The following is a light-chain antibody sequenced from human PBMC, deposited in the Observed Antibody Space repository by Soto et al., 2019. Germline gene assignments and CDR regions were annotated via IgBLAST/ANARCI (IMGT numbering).Light chain of an antibody. CDR3: SSYAGSNNPVV. CDR1: SSDIGGYNY. Sequence: QSVLTQPPSASGSPGQSVTISCTGTSSDIGGYNYVSWYQQHPGKAPKLMIYEVNKRPSGVPDRFSGSKSDNTASLTVSGLQAEDEADFYCSSYAGSNNPVVFGGGTKVTVL. V-gene: IGLV2-8*01. CDR2: EVN. J-gene: IGLJ2*01.